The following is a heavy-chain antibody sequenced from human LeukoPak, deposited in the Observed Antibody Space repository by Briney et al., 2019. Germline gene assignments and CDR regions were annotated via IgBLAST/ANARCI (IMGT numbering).Heavy chain of an antibody. D-gene: IGHD3-22*01. CDR2: ISYSGYS. CDR1: GGSISSYY. CDR3: ARDLHGSNSGMGH. V-gene: IGHV4-59*01. J-gene: IGHJ4*02. Sequence: PSETLSLTCTVSGGSISSYYWSWIRQPPGKGLEWIGYISYSGYSNYNPSLKSRVTISVDTSKNQFSLNLNSVTAADTAVYYCARDLHGSNSGMGHWGQGTLVTVSS.